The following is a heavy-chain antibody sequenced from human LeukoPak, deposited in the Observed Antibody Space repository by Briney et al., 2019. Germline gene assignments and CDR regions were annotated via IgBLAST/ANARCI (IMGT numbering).Heavy chain of an antibody. J-gene: IGHJ5*02. Sequence: ASVKVSCKASGYTFTSYAMHWVRQAPGQRLEWMGWINAGNGNTKYSQKFQGRVTITRDTSASTAYMELSSLRSEDTAVYYCAREKSGVVVTARPHWFDPWGQGTLVTASS. CDR1: GYTFTSYA. V-gene: IGHV1-3*01. CDR3: AREKSGVVVTARPHWFDP. CDR2: INAGNGNT. D-gene: IGHD2-21*02.